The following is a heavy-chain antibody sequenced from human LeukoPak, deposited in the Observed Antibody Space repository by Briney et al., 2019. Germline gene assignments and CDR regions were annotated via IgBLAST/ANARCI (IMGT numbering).Heavy chain of an antibody. V-gene: IGHV1-46*01. D-gene: IGHD4-17*01. CDR3: GTDHDYGDYESPAGFDY. CDR2: SRHSGGIT. CDR1: GYTFTNYN. J-gene: IGHJ4*02. Sequence: ASVKVSCKPFGYTFTNYNLHCVRQAPGQRLEWMGVSRHSGGITNYAQKFQGRVTMTRDTSTSTVYMELTRLRSEDTAVYYCGTDHDYGDYESPAGFDYWGQGTLVTVSS.